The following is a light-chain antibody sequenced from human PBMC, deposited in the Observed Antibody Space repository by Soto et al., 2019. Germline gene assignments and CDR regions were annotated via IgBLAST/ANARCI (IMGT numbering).Light chain of an antibody. CDR1: QGIRNF. CDR3: HKYSSVPV. J-gene: IGKJ3*01. CDR2: AAS. Sequence: DIQMTQSPTSLSASVGARVTITCRASQGIRNFVAWYQQKPGKAPKLLIYAASTLQSGVPSRVSGSGSGTDFTLTINSLQPADVETYYCHKYSSVPVFGPGTKVEIK. V-gene: IGKV1-27*01.